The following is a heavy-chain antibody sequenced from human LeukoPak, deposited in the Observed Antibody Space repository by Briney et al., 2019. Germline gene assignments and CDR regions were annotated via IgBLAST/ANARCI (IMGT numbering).Heavy chain of an antibody. CDR1: GYTFTGYY. CDR2: INPNSGGT. J-gene: IGHJ4*02. Sequence: ASVKVSCKASGYTFTGYYMHWVRQAPGQGLEWMGWINPNSGGTNYAQKFQGSVTMTRDTSISTAYMELSRLRSDDTAVYYCARVRVAWVAAAGNDYWGQGTLVTVSS. D-gene: IGHD6-13*01. V-gene: IGHV1-2*02. CDR3: ARVRVAWVAAAGNDY.